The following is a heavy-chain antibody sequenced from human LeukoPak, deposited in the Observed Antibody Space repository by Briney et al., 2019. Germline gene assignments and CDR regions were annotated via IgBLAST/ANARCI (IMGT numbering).Heavy chain of an antibody. D-gene: IGHD4-17*01. J-gene: IGHJ2*01. CDR3: ARHDYGDDITYFDL. Sequence: PSETLSLTCTVSGGSISSSNYYWGWIRQPPGKGLEWIGSIYYSGSTNYNPSLKSRVTISVDTSKNQFSLKLSSVTAADTAVYYCARHDYGDDITYFDLWGRGTLVTVSS. CDR2: IYYSGST. CDR1: GGSISSSNYY. V-gene: IGHV4-39*07.